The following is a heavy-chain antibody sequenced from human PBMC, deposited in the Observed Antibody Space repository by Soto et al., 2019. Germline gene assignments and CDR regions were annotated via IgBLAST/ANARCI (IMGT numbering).Heavy chain of an antibody. D-gene: IGHD3-22*01. CDR2: IYYSGTT. Sequence: SETLSLTCSVSGGSIDTYYWTWFRQAPGRGLECIGNIYYSGTTNYNPYLKSRVTISVDTSKNQFSLKLSSVTASDTAVYYCAREVNGYYGYWGQGNLVTVSS. V-gene: IGHV4-59*13. CDR3: AREVNGYYGY. J-gene: IGHJ4*02. CDR1: GGSIDTYY.